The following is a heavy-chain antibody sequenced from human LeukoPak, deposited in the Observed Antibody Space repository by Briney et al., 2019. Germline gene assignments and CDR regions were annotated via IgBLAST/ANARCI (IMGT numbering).Heavy chain of an antibody. V-gene: IGHV3-43*01. CDR2: ISWDGGST. CDR1: GFTFDDYT. CDR3: AKDSDYYDSAWTKESWFDP. J-gene: IGHJ5*02. D-gene: IGHD3-22*01. Sequence: PGGSLRLSCAASGFTFDDYTMHWVRQAPGKGLEWVSLISWDGGSTYYADSVKGRFTISRDNSKNSLYLQMNSLRTEDTALYYCAKDSDYYDSAWTKESWFDPWGQGTLVTVSS.